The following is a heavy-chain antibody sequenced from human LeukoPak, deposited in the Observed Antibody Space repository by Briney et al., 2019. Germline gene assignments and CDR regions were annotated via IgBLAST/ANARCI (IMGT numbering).Heavy chain of an antibody. J-gene: IGHJ5*02. Sequence: ASVKVSCKASRYTFTSYAMHWVRQAPGQRLEWMGWINAGNGNTKYSQKFQGRVTITRDTSASTGYMELSSLRSEDTAVYYCARGMYDSSSNAYNWFDPWGQGTLVTVSS. D-gene: IGHD6-6*01. CDR1: RYTFTSYA. V-gene: IGHV1-3*01. CDR2: INAGNGNT. CDR3: ARGMYDSSSNAYNWFDP.